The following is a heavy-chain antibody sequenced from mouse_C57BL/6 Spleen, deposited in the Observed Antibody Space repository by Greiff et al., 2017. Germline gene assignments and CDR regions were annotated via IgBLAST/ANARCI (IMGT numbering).Heavy chain of an antibody. CDR3: ASAPLTTVVAGCFDY. J-gene: IGHJ2*01. CDR2: INPNNGGT. D-gene: IGHD1-1*01. Sequence: VQLQQSGPELVKPGASVKIPCKSSGYTFTDSNMDWVKQSHGTSLEWIGHINPNNGGTIYNQKFQGKATLTSYKSSSTAYMELRSLTSEDTTADTGASAPLTTVVAGCFDYWGQGTTLTVSS. V-gene: IGHV1-18*01. CDR1: GYTFTDSN.